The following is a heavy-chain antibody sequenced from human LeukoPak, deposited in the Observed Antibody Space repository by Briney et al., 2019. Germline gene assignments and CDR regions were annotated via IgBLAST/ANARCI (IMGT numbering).Heavy chain of an antibody. V-gene: IGHV1-8*01. CDR2: TNPKKGNT. J-gene: IGHJ5*01. CDR3: ARGMRNNWFDP. CDR1: GYTFPSYD. Sequence: SVTVSCMASGYTFPSYDLNWVRQAAGQGLEWMGWTNPKKGNTGHARKYQNRVTNIRNTTISAAYMDLSSLRSEDTAVYCCARGMRNNWFDPWGQGTLVIFS.